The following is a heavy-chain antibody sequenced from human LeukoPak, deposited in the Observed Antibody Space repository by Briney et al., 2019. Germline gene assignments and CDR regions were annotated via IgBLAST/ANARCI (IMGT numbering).Heavy chain of an antibody. CDR1: GYSFTSYW. CDR3: ARIYYGSGSASHYGVDV. Sequence: GESLKISCKGSGYSFTSYWIGWVRQMPGKGLEWMGIIYPGDSGTRYSPSFQGQVTISADKSISTAYLQWSSLKASDTAMCYCARIYYGSGSASHYGVDVWGQGTPVTVSS. V-gene: IGHV5-51*01. J-gene: IGHJ6*02. D-gene: IGHD3-10*01. CDR2: IYPGDSGT.